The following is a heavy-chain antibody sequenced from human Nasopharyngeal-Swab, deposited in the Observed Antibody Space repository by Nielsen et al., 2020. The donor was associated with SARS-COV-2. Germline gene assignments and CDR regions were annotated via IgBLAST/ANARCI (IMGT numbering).Heavy chain of an antibody. Sequence: VREAPGKGREWVSSISRSSSYIYYADSVKGRFTISRDNAKNSLYLQMNSLRAEDTAVYYCARAAITMVPAFDYWGQGTLVTVSS. CDR3: ARAAITMVPAFDY. D-gene: IGHD3-10*01. CDR2: ISRSSSYI. J-gene: IGHJ4*02. V-gene: IGHV3-21*01.